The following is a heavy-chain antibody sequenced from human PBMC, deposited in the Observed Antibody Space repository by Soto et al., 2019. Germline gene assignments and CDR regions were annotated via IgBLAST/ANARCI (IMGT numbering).Heavy chain of an antibody. CDR3: AKDLGLGVIAGYPHDC. Sequence: DVQLLDSGGGLVQPGGSLRLSCAASGFTFNNYAISWVRQAPGKGLEWFSTISVSGANTYYADSVKGRFTISRDDSKNTLYLQMNSLGAEDTAVYYCAKDLGLGVIAGYPHDCWGQGTLVTVSS. D-gene: IGHD3-9*01. V-gene: IGHV3-23*01. CDR1: GFTFNNYA. J-gene: IGHJ4*02. CDR2: ISVSGANT.